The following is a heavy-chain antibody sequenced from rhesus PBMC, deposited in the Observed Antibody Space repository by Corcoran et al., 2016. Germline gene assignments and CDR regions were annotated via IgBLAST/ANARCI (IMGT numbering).Heavy chain of an antibody. D-gene: IGHD6-31*01. Sequence: QVQLQESGPGLVKPSETLSLTCAVSGGSISVYYLNCVPLPPGTGLGVIGYIGGSSGNTYYNPSLKSRVTISTDTSKNQFSLKLSSVTAADTAVYYCARIGVPHSSGWAYYFDYWGQGVLVTVSS. CDR3: ARIGVPHSSGWAYYFDY. V-gene: IGHV4-165*02. CDR2: IGGSSGNT. J-gene: IGHJ4*01. CDR1: GGSISVYY.